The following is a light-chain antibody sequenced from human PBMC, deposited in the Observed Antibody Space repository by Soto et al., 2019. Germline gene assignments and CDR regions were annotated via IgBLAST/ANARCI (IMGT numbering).Light chain of an antibody. Sequence: QSALTQPASVSGSPGQSITISCRGTNSDVGGYNYVSWYQQQPGKAPKLMIYEVSNRPSGVSNRFSGSRSGNTASLTISGLQAEDEADYYCSSYTSASTYVFGTGTKVTVL. CDR2: EVS. CDR1: NSDVGGYNY. J-gene: IGLJ1*01. V-gene: IGLV2-14*01. CDR3: SSYTSASTYV.